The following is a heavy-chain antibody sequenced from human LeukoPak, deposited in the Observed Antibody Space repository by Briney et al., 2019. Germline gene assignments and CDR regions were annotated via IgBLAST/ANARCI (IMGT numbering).Heavy chain of an antibody. CDR2: ISSSSSTI. CDR3: AKVTVRWSRD. Sequence: GRSLRLSCAASGFSFSSYGMNWVRQAPGKGLEWVSYISSSSSTIYYADSVRGRFTISRDNAKNSLYLEMDSLRAEDTAVYYCAKVTVRWSRDWGQGTLVTVSS. D-gene: IGHD3-3*01. CDR1: GFSFSSYG. V-gene: IGHV3-48*01. J-gene: IGHJ4*02.